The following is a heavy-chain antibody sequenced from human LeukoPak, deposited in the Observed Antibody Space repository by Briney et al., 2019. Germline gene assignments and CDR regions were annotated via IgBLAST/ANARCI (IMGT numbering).Heavy chain of an antibody. D-gene: IGHD3-22*01. CDR2: ISGSGGST. CDR3: AKDRSAYYDSSGYNDY. V-gene: IGHV3-23*01. Sequence: GSLRLSCAASGFTFSSYAMSWVRQAPGEGLEWVSAISGSGGSTYYADSVKGRFTISRDNSKNTLYLQMNSLRAEDTAVYYCAKDRSAYYDSSGYNDYWGQGTLVTVSS. J-gene: IGHJ4*02. CDR1: GFTFSSYA.